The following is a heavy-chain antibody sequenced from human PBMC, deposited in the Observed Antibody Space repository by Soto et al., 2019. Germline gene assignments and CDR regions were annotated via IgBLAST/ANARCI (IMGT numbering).Heavy chain of an antibody. J-gene: IGHJ6*02. Sequence: PGVSLKVSCKGSGYSFTSYCIGWVRQMPGKGLEWMGIIYPGDSDTRYSPSFQGQVTISADKSISTAYLQWSSLKASDTAMYYCARHAGYCTNGVCYTDAYYYYGMDVWGQGTTVTVSS. CDR1: GYSFTSYC. CDR2: IYPGDSDT. D-gene: IGHD2-8*01. V-gene: IGHV5-51*01. CDR3: ARHAGYCTNGVCYTDAYYYYGMDV.